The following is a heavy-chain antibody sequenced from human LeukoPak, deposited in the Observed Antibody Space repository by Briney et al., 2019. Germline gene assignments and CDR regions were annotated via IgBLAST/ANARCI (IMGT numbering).Heavy chain of an antibody. V-gene: IGHV1-3*01. CDR2: INAGNGNT. CDR3: ATTGYSSGWYLRNYFDY. J-gene: IGHJ4*02. CDR1: GYTFTSYA. Sequence: ASVRVSCKASGYTFTSYAMHWVRQAPGQRLEWMGWINAGNGNTKYSQKFQGRVTITRDTSASTAYMELSSLRSEDTAVYYCATTGYSSGWYLRNYFDYWGQGTLVTVSS. D-gene: IGHD6-19*01.